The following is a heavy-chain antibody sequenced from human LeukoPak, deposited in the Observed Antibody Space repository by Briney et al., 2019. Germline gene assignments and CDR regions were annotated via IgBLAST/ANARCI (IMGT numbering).Heavy chain of an antibody. CDR3: ARDNGENYHTAFDY. Sequence: GGSLRLSCAASGFTFSSYWIHWVRQVPGKGLVWVSRIHGDGRTTTYADSVRGRFTISRDNAKNTLYLQMNSLRAEDTAVYYCARDNGENYHTAFDYWGQGTLVTVSS. V-gene: IGHV3-74*01. CDR1: GFTFSSYW. CDR2: IHGDGRTT. D-gene: IGHD2-8*01. J-gene: IGHJ4*02.